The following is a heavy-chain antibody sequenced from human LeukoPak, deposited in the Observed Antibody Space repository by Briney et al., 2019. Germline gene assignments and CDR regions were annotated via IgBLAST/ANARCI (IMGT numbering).Heavy chain of an antibody. CDR2: IIPIFGTA. J-gene: IGHJ6*02. CDR1: GGTFISYA. CDR3: ARSPAHSSSYYYYYGMDV. Sequence: GASVKVSCKASGGTFISYAISWVRQAPGQGLEWMGGIIPIFGTANYAQKFQGRVTITADESTSTAYMELSSLRSEDTAVYYCARSPAHSSSYYYYYGMDVWGQGTTVTVSS. V-gene: IGHV1-69*13. D-gene: IGHD5-18*01.